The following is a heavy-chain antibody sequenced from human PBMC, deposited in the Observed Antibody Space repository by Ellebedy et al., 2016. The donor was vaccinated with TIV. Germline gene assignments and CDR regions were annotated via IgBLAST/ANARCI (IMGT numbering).Heavy chain of an antibody. CDR3: AKSQSIAARSNAFDV. CDR2: LSDMGGRT. CDR1: GFTFANYA. V-gene: IGHV3-23*01. J-gene: IGHJ3*01. Sequence: GGSLRLSXAASGFTFANYAMNWVRQAPGKGLEWVSGLSDMGGRTYFADSVKGRFTISRDNSKNTVYLQMNSLTPEDTAVYYCAKSQSIAARSNAFDVWGQGTMVTVSS. D-gene: IGHD6-6*01.